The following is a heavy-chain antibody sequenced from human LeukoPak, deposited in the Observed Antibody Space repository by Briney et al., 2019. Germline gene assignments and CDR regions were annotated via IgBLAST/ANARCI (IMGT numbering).Heavy chain of an antibody. CDR3: ARALNYDSSGYYSAFFDY. Sequence: GGSLRLSCAASGFTFSSYWMSWVRQAPGKGLEWVANIKQDGSEKYYVDSLKGRFTISRDNAKNSLYLQMNSLRAEDTAVYYCARALNYDSSGYYSAFFDYWGQGTLVTVSS. CDR1: GFTFSSYW. D-gene: IGHD3-22*01. J-gene: IGHJ4*02. V-gene: IGHV3-7*01. CDR2: IKQDGSEK.